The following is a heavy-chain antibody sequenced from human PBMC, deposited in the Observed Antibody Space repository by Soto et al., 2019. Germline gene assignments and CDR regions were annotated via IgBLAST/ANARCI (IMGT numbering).Heavy chain of an antibody. Sequence: GGSLRLSCAAPGFTFSSYAMTWVRQAPGKGLEWVSSISFSDGGTYYADSVKGRLTISRDNSKNTLFLQMNSLRVEDTAVYYCVKDDRILGRRYFDLWGRGTLVTVS. CDR1: GFTFSSYA. CDR3: VKDDRILGRRYFDL. V-gene: IGHV3-23*01. D-gene: IGHD2-15*01. CDR2: ISFSDGGT. J-gene: IGHJ2*01.